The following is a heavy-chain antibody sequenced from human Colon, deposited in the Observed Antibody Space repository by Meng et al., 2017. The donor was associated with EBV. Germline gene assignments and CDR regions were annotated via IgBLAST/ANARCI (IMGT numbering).Heavy chain of an antibody. D-gene: IGHD4-17*01. CDR2: IYYGGST. CDR1: GTSITSSNW. Sequence: QVQLQESGPGLVEPSGTLSLTCAVSGTSITSSNWWSWVLQPPGKGLEWIGEIYYGGSTNYNPSLKSRVTISLDESKNQFSLRLASMTAADTAVYYCASLYGDFAFWGQGTLVTVSS. CDR3: ASLYGDFAF. J-gene: IGHJ4*02. V-gene: IGHV4-4*02.